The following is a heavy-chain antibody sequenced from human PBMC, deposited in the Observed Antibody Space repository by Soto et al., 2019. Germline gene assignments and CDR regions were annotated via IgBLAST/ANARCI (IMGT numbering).Heavy chain of an antibody. CDR3: ARDGDVNTGFGKDY. V-gene: IGHV3-21*06. D-gene: IGHD3-16*01. Sequence: GESLKISCAASGFSFSGYNMNWVRQAPGKGLEWVSSISGDSNYIYYAESVKGRFTISRDNSKNTLYLQMTSLSAEDTAMYYCARDGDVNTGFGKDYWGQGTLVTVSS. CDR2: ISGDSNYI. J-gene: IGHJ4*02. CDR1: GFSFSGYN.